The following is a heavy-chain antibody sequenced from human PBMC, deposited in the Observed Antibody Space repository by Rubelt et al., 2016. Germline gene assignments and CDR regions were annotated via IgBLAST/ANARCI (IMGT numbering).Heavy chain of an antibody. CDR3: ARFAIGGHSSGYLFDY. D-gene: IGHD3-22*01. J-gene: IGHJ4*02. V-gene: IGHV1-2*02. Sequence: QVQLVQSGAEVKKSGASVKVSCKASGYTFTGYYMHWVRQAPGQGLEWMGWINPNSGGTNYAQKFQGRVTMTRDTSISTAYMELSRLRSDDTAVYYCARFAIGGHSSGYLFDYWGQGTLVTVSS. CDR1: GYTFTGYY. CDR2: INPNSGGT.